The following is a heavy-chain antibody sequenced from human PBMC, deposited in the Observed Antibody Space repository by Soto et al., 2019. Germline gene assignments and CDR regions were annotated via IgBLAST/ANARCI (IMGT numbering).Heavy chain of an antibody. V-gene: IGHV3-23*01. CDR2: ISGSGGST. CDR3: AKDFNVSRGYELPVAY. J-gene: IGHJ4*02. Sequence: SLRLSCAASGFTFSSYAMSWVRQAPGKGREWVSAISGSGGSTYYADSVKGRFTISRDNSKNTLYLQMNSLRAEDTAVYYCAKDFNVSRGYELPVAYWGQGTLVTVSS. CDR1: GFTFSSYA. D-gene: IGHD5-12*01.